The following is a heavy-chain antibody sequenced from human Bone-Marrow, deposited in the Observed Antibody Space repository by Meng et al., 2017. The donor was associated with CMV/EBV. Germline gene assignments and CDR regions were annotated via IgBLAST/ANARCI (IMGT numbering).Heavy chain of an antibody. CDR2: ISSSGSTI. V-gene: IGHV3-11*04. Sequence: FSAYYISWNRQAPWKGLEWVSYISSSGSTIYYADSVKGRFTISRDNAKNSLYLQMNSLRAEDTAVYYCARPGYYDFWSGYYYWYFDLWGRGTLVTVSS. CDR3: ARPGYYDFWSGYYYWYFDL. CDR1: FSAYY. J-gene: IGHJ2*01. D-gene: IGHD3-3*01.